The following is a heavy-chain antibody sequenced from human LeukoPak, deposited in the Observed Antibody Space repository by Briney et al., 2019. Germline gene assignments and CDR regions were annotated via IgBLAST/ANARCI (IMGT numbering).Heavy chain of an antibody. Sequence: SVKVSCKASGGTLSSYGISWVRQAPGQGLEWMGGIIPIFGTANYAQKFQGRVTITADESTSTAYMELSSLRSEDTAVYYCARLDEYSSSSRYYGMDVWGQGTTVTVSS. CDR3: ARLDEYSSSSRYYGMDV. V-gene: IGHV1-69*13. D-gene: IGHD6-6*01. CDR1: GGTLSSYG. CDR2: IIPIFGTA. J-gene: IGHJ6*02.